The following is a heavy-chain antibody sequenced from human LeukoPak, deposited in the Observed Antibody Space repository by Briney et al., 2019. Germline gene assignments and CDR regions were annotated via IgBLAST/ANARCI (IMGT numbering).Heavy chain of an antibody. V-gene: IGHV3-74*01. D-gene: IGHD3-22*01. Sequence: GGSLRLSCAASGFTFSSYWMHWVRQAPGKGLVWVSRINTDGSSTSYADSVKGRFTISRDNAKNTLYLQMNSLRAEDTAVYYCARDTYDISGYYYGPFEYWGQGTLVTVSS. CDR1: GFTFSSYW. J-gene: IGHJ4*02. CDR2: INTDGSST. CDR3: ARDTYDISGYYYGPFEY.